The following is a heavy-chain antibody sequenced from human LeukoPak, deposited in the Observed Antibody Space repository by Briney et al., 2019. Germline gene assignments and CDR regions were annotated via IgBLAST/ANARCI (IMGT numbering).Heavy chain of an antibody. D-gene: IGHD6-13*01. V-gene: IGHV3-7*01. CDR3: ARDPYSSSWEAPSDY. J-gene: IGHJ4*02. Sequence: GGSLRLSCAASGFTFSSYWMSWVRQAPGKGLEWVANIKQDGSEKYYVDSVKSRFTISRDNAKNSLYLQMNSLRAEDTAVYYCARDPYSSSWEAPSDYWGQGTLVTVSS. CDR1: GFTFSSYW. CDR2: IKQDGSEK.